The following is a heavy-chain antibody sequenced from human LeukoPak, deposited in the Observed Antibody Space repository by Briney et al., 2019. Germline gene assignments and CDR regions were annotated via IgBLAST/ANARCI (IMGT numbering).Heavy chain of an antibody. J-gene: IGHJ4*02. V-gene: IGHV3-21*01. Sequence: GGSLRLSCAASGFTFSSYSMNWVRQAPGKGLEWVSSISGSGGYIYYADSVKGRFTISRDNSKNSLFLQMDSLRVEDTATYYCARDLMGHSVYDRGDYWGRGTLVTVSS. CDR3: ARDLMGHSVYDRGDY. CDR2: ISGSGGYI. D-gene: IGHD5/OR15-5a*01. CDR1: GFTFSSYS.